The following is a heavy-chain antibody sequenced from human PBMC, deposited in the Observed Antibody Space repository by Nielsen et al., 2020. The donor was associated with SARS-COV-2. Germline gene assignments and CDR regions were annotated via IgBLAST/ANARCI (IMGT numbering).Heavy chain of an antibody. CDR2: IYYSGNT. CDR1: GGSITTYY. CDR3: ARDDDNWGSLAY. D-gene: IGHD7-27*01. J-gene: IGHJ4*02. V-gene: IGHV4-59*13. Sequence: GSLRLSCAVSGGSITTYYWHWIRQSPGKGLEWIRYIYYSGNTNYNPSLKSRVTISVDTSKNQFSLKLSSVTAADTAVYYCARDDDNWGSLAYWGQGTLVTVSS.